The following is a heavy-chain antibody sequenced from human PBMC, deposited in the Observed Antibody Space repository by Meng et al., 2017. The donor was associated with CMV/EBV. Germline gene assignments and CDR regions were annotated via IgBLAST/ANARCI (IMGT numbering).Heavy chain of an antibody. CDR3: ARLKLLSCWFDP. J-gene: IGHJ5*02. V-gene: IGHV4-39*01. CDR2: VYYSGST. Sequence: SETLSLTCTVSGGSISSSSYDWGWIRQPPGKGLEGIVSVYYSGSTYYNPSLRSRVTISVETSKNQYSLKLSSVTAADTAVYYCARLKLLSCWFDPWGQGTLVTVSS. D-gene: IGHD2-2*01. CDR1: GGSISSSSYD.